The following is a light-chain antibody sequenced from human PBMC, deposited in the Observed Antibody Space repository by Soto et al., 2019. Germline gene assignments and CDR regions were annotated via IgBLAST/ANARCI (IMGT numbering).Light chain of an antibody. V-gene: IGKV3-20*01. CDR2: GAS. Sequence: ENLFSQSPGTLSLSPGERATLSCRASQSVSSSYLAWYQQKPGQAPRLLIYGASSRATGIPDRFSGSGSGTDFTLTISRLEPEDFAVYYCQQYGSSQFTFGPGTKVDIK. CDR3: QQYGSSQFT. CDR1: QSVSSSY. J-gene: IGKJ3*01.